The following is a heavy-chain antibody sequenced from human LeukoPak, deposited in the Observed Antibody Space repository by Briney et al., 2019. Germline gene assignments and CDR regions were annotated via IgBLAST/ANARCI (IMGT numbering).Heavy chain of an antibody. CDR1: GGTFSNYA. CDR3: ARVRFTPYFDY. V-gene: IGHV1-69*13. J-gene: IGHJ4*02. CDR2: IIPIFGTA. Sequence: GASVKVSCKASGGTFSNYAISWVQQAPGQGLEWMGGIIPIFGTANYAQKFQGRVTITADESTSTAYMELSSLRSEDTAVYYCARVRFTPYFDYWGQGTLVTVSS. D-gene: IGHD3-3*01.